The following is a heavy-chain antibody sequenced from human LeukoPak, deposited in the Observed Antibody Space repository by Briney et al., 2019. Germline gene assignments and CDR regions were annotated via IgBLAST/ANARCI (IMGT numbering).Heavy chain of an antibody. CDR2: IWYDGTIE. Sequence: PGGSLRFSCAASGFTFSDYGTHWVRQAPGKGLEWVAVIWYDGTIEYYADSVKGRFTVSRDNSKNMLWLQMISLRAEDTAVYYCVKARGSDWGQGTLVTVSS. CDR3: VKARGSD. D-gene: IGHD5-12*01. CDR1: GFTFSDYG. J-gene: IGHJ4*02. V-gene: IGHV3-33*06.